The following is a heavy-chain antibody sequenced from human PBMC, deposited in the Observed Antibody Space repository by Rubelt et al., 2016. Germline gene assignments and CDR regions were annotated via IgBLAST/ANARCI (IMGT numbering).Heavy chain of an antibody. CDR3: ARAVVPAAIDY. CDR1: GFTFSSYS. Sequence: EVQLVESGGGLVKPGGSLRLSCAASGFTFSSYSMNWVRQAPGKGLEWVSSISSSSSYIYYADSVKGRFTISRDNAKNSLYLQMNSRGAEDTAVYYCARAVVPAAIDYWGQGTLVTVSS. CDR2: ISSSSSYI. D-gene: IGHD2-2*01. V-gene: IGHV3-21*01. J-gene: IGHJ4*02.